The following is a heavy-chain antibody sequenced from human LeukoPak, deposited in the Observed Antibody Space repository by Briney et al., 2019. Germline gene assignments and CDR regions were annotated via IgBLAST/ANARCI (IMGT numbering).Heavy chain of an antibody. CDR3: AKHQGLFRNFDWAADAFDI. V-gene: IGHV3-23*01. Sequence: PKRSLRLSCAASGFTFSSYGMHWVRQAPGKGLEWVAGTNGGGVRPQYADSVKGRFTVSRDNSQDTLYLQMNSLTAEDTALYYCAKHQGLFRNFDWAADAFDIRGQGTMVNVSS. D-gene: IGHD3-9*01. CDR1: GFTFSSYG. CDR2: TNGGGVRP. J-gene: IGHJ3*02.